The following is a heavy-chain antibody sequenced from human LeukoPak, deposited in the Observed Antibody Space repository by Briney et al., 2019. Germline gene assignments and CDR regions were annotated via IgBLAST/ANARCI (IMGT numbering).Heavy chain of an antibody. J-gene: IGHJ5*02. CDR3: ARDREAVAGHNWFDP. Sequence: ASVKVSCKASGYTFTSYAMHWVRQAPGQRLEWMGWINAGNGNTKYSQKFQGRVTITRDTSASTAYMELSSLRSEDTAVYYCARDREAVAGHNWFDPWGQGTLVTVSS. CDR2: INAGNGNT. CDR1: GYTFTSYA. D-gene: IGHD6-19*01. V-gene: IGHV1-3*01.